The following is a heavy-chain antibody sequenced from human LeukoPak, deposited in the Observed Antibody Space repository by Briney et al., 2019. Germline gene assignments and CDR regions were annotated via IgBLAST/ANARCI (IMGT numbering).Heavy chain of an antibody. CDR3: ARLLQGVAGTWGY. Sequence: GESLNISCKGSGYFFTTYWIGWVRQMPGKGLEWMGMIYPGDSDTRYSPSFQGQITISVDKSISIAYLQWSSLKASDTAMYYCARLLQGVAGTWGYWGQGTLVTV. CDR1: GYFFTTYW. J-gene: IGHJ4*02. CDR2: IYPGDSDT. V-gene: IGHV5-51*01. D-gene: IGHD6-19*01.